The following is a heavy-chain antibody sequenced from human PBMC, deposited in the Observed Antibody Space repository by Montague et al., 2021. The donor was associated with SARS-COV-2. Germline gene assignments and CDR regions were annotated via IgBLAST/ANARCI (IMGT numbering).Heavy chain of an antibody. J-gene: IGHJ4*02. Sequence: SETLSLTCVVSGYSISTDNWWTWVRLPPGKGLEWVGEIYHNGSTKYKPSLNSRVSMSFDKSWNQFSLRLTSVTASDTAIYYCARDGGGRSDLAYWGQGTLVIVSS. CDR1: GYSISTDNW. V-gene: IGHV4-4*02. CDR3: ARDGGGRSDLAY. D-gene: IGHD3-16*01. CDR2: IYHNGST.